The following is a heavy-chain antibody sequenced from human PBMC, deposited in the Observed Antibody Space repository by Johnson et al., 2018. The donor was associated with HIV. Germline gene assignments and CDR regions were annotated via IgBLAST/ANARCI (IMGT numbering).Heavy chain of an antibody. D-gene: IGHD3-9*01. Sequence: MQLVESGGGVVQPGGSLRLSCAASGFSFSSYGMYWARQAPDKGLEWVAYIPFHGNQQYYGDSVKGRFTISRDDARNTLYLQMNSLSVEDTALYYCARDGDDGDEADDTKGAFDIWGQGTMVTVSS. CDR1: GFSFSSYG. CDR2: IPFHGNQQ. CDR3: ARDGDDGDEADDTKGAFDI. V-gene: IGHV3-30*02. J-gene: IGHJ3*02.